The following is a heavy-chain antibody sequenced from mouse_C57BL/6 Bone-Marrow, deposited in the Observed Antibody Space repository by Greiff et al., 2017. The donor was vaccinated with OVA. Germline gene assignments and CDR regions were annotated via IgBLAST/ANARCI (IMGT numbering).Heavy chain of an antibody. CDR3: ARHDGYYLHWYFDV. V-gene: IGHV4-1*01. CDR2: INPDSSTI. J-gene: IGHJ1*03. D-gene: IGHD2-3*01. CDR1: GIDFSRYW. Sequence: EVKLLESGGGLVQPGGSLKLSCAASGIDFSRYWMSWVRRAPGKGLEWIGEINPDSSTINYAPSLKDKFIISRDNAKNTLYLQMSKVRSEDTALYYCARHDGYYLHWYFDVWGTGTTVTVSS.